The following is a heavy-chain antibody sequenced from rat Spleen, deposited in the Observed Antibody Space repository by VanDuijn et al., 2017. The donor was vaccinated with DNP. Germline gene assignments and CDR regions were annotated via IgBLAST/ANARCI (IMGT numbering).Heavy chain of an antibody. CDR2: ISYDGGST. CDR3: ARYNSGYYAMDA. D-gene: IGHD4-3*01. J-gene: IGHJ2*01. Sequence: EVQLVESGGGLVQPGRSLKLSCAASGFTFSDYYMAWVRQAPTKGLEWVAYISYDGGSTYYGDSVKGRFTISRDNAKSTLYLQMNSLRSEDMATYYCARYNSGYYAMDAWGQGVMVTVSS. CDR1: GFTFSDYY. V-gene: IGHV5-22*01.